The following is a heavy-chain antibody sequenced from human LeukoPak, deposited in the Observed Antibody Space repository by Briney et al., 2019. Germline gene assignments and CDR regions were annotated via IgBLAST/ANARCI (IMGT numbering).Heavy chain of an antibody. V-gene: IGHV4-59*02. CDR3: ARDSSSSWYGYFDY. CDR1: RGSVRSYY. CDR2: IYYSGST. D-gene: IGHD6-13*01. Sequence: SETLSLTCTVARGSVRSYYWSWIRRPPGKELEWIGYIYYSGSTNYNPSLKSRVTISVDTSKNQFSLKLSSVTAADTAVYYCARDSSSSWYGYFDYWGQGTLVTVSS. J-gene: IGHJ4*02.